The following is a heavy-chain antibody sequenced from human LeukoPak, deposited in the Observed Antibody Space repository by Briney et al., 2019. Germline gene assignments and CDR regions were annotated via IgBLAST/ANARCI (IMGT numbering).Heavy chain of an antibody. CDR1: GFTFSSYA. D-gene: IGHD6-19*01. J-gene: IGHJ4*02. CDR2: ISGRGGST. CDR3: ATTGYSSGWYLDY. Sequence: PGGSLRLSCAASGFTFSSYAMSWVRQAPGKGLEWVSAISGRGGSTYYADSVKGRFTISRDNSKNTLYLQMNSLRAEDTAVYYCATTGYSSGWYLDYWGQGTLVTVSS. V-gene: IGHV3-23*01.